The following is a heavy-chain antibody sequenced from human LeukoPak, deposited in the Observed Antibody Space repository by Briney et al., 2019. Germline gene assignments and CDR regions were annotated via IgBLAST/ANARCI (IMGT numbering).Heavy chain of an antibody. CDR3: ARSSGSLFDY. CDR2: FYHSGST. CDR1: GYSISSGYY. J-gene: IGHJ4*02. Sequence: ASETLSPTCTVSGYSISSGYYWGWIRQPPGKGLEWIGNFYHSGSTYYNPSLKSRVTMSVDTSKNQFSLKLSSVTAADTAVYYCARSSGSLFDYWGQGTLVTVSS. V-gene: IGHV4-38-2*02. D-gene: IGHD1-26*01.